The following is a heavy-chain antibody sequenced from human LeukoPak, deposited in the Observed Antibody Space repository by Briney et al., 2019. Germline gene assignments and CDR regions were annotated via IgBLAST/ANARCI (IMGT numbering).Heavy chain of an antibody. CDR3: AGVKTVGNVWYEIGY. CDR1: GFSFSNYW. V-gene: IGHV3-7*01. J-gene: IGHJ4*02. D-gene: IGHD6-19*01. Sequence: GGSLRLSCAASGFSFSNYWMTWVRQGPGEGLEWVATIKPDGSEKYYVDSVKGRFTIFRDNANNSLLLQLYGLRVEDTAVFYCAGVKTVGNVWYEIGYWGQGTLVAVSS. CDR2: IKPDGSEK.